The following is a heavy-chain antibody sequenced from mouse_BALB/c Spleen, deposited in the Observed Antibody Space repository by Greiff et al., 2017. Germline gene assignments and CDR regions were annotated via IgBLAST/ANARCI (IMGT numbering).Heavy chain of an antibody. D-gene: IGHD1-1*01. Sequence: EVQRVESGGGLVQPGGSRKLSCAASGFTFSSFGMHWVRQAPEKGLEWVAYISSGSSTIYYADTVKGRFTISRDNPKNTLFLQMTSLRSEDTAMYYCARSNTTVVEDYFDYWGQGTTLTVSS. J-gene: IGHJ2*01. CDR1: GFTFSSFG. V-gene: IGHV5-17*02. CDR3: ARSNTTVVEDYFDY. CDR2: ISSGSSTI.